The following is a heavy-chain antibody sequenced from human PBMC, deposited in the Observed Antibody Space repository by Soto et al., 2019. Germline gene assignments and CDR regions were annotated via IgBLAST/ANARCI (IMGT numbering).Heavy chain of an antibody. J-gene: IGHJ4*02. CDR3: ARGVDSWSGYLF. CDR1: GGSFDGYY. V-gene: IGHV4-34*01. CDR2: IHHSGST. D-gene: IGHD3-3*01. Sequence: QVHLQQWGAGLLKPSETLSLTCALYGGSFDGYYWSWIRQSPGKGLEWIGEIHHSGSTKYNPSLKSRVSLSVDTSTKQFSLKMTSMTAADRGVYYCARGVDSWSGYLFWGQGTPFTVSS.